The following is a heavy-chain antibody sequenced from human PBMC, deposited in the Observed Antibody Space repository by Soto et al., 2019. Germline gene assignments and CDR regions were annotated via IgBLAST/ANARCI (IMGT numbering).Heavy chain of an antibody. V-gene: IGHV1-69*13. CDR1: GGTFSSYA. CDR3: ASRIAKMATIVGGFDY. CDR2: IIPIFGTA. Sequence: SVKVSCKASGGTFSSYAISWVRQAPGQGLEWMGGIIPIFGTANYAQKFQGRVTITADESTSTAYMELSSLRSEDTAVYYCASRIAKMATIVGGFDYWGLGTLVTVSS. D-gene: IGHD5-12*01. J-gene: IGHJ4*02.